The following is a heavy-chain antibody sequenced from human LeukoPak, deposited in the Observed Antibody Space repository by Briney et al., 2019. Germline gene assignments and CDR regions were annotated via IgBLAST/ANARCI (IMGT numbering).Heavy chain of an antibody. V-gene: IGHV1-2*06. J-gene: IGHJ3*02. D-gene: IGHD2-8*01. CDR2: INPNSRGP. Sequence: XHWXRXAPXQXXXXMGRINPNSRGPNYAQKFQGRVTMTRDTSISTAYMELSRLRSDDTAVYYCARSLYGRDAFDIWGQGTMVTVSS. CDR3: ARSLYGRDAFDI.